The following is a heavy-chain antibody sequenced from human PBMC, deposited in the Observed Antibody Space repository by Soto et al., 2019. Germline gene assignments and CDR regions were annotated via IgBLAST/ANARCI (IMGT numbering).Heavy chain of an antibody. J-gene: IGHJ4*02. D-gene: IGHD3-3*01. CDR3: AREGLRFLEWLPDYFDY. V-gene: IGHV3-21*01. CDR2: ISSSSSYI. Sequence: LRLSCAASGFTFSSYSMNWVRQAPGKGLEWVSSISSSSSYIYYADSVKGRFTISRDNAKNSLYLQMNSLRAEDTAVYYCAREGLRFLEWLPDYFDYWGQGALVTVSS. CDR1: GFTFSSYS.